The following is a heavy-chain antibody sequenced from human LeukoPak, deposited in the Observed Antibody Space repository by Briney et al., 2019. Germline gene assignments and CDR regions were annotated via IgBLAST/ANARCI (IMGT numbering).Heavy chain of an antibody. CDR2: IRYDGTTE. V-gene: IGHV3-30*02. CDR3: ATSKYYFENYFDY. J-gene: IGHJ4*02. D-gene: IGHD3-22*01. Sequence: GGSLRLSCAASGFTFITYGMHWVRQAPGKGLEWVASIRYDGTTEYYADSVKGRFSISRDSSKNTLYLLMNSLRPEDTAIYYCATSKYYFENYFDYWGQGTLVTVSS. CDR1: GFTFITYG.